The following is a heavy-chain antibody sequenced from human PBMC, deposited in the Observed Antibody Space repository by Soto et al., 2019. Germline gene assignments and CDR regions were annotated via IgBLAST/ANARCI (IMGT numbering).Heavy chain of an antibody. V-gene: IGHV1-2*02. CDR3: ARMVVVNDFWRGYYSSDRPNWFDP. D-gene: IGHD3-3*01. CDR2: INPNSGGT. J-gene: IGHJ5*02. Sequence: GASVKVSCKASGYTFTGYYMHWVRQAPGQGLEWMGWINPNSGGTNYAQKFQGRVTMTRDTSISTAYMELSRLRSDDTAVYYCARMVVVNDFWRGYYSSDRPNWFDPWGQGTLVAVSS. CDR1: GYTFTGYY.